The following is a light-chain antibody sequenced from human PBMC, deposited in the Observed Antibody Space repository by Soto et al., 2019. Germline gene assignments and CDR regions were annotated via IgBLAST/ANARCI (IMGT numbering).Light chain of an antibody. CDR2: AAS. CDR1: QTISNY. J-gene: IGKJ3*01. V-gene: IGKV1-39*01. CDR3: QQSYSTPPRLT. Sequence: DIQMTQSPSPLSASVGDSVTITCRASQTISNYLNWYRNKPGKAPNLLIYAASNLQSGVPSRFSGSGSGTEFTLTISSLQPEDFATYYCQQSYSTPPRLTFGPGTKVDIK.